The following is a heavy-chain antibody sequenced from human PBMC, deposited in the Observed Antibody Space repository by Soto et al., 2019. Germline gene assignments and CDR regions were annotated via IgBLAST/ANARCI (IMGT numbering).Heavy chain of an antibody. D-gene: IGHD2-15*01. CDR3: ASAAYGGNWIYYFDY. CDR1: GGTFGSYA. J-gene: IGHJ4*02. Sequence: QVQLVQSGAEVKKPGSSVKVSCKASGGTFGSYAISWVRQAPGQGLEWMGGIIPIFGTANYAQKFQGRVTITADESTSTAYMELSSLRSEDTAVYYCASAAYGGNWIYYFDYWGQGTLVTVSS. CDR2: IIPIFGTA. V-gene: IGHV1-69*12.